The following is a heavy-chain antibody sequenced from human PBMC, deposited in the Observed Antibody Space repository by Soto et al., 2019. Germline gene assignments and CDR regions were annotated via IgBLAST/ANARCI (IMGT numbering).Heavy chain of an antibody. D-gene: IGHD6-13*01. CDR2: IIPILGIA. J-gene: IGHJ4*02. CDR1: GGTFSSYT. Sequence: QVQLVQSGAEVKKPGSSVKVSCKASGGTFSSYTISWVRQAPGQGLEWMGRIIPILGIANYAQKFQGRVTITADKSTSTAYMELSSLRSEDTAVYYCARKNHSSWSYYFDYWGQGTMVTVSS. CDR3: ARKNHSSWSYYFDY. V-gene: IGHV1-69*02.